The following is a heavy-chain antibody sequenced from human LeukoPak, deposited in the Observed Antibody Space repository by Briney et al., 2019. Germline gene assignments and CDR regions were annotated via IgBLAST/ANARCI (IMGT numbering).Heavy chain of an antibody. D-gene: IGHD6-19*01. CDR3: ARDGDSSGWYYFDY. Sequence: GGSLRLSCAASGFTFSSYWMHWVRQAPGKGLVWVSRINSDGSSTSYADSVKGRFTISRDNAKNTLYPQMNSLRAEDTAVYYCARDGDSSGWYYFDYWGQGTLVTVSS. CDR1: GFTFSSYW. CDR2: INSDGSST. J-gene: IGHJ4*02. V-gene: IGHV3-74*01.